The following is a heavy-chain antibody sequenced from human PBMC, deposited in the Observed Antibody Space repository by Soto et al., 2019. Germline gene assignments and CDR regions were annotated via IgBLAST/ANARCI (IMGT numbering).Heavy chain of an antibody. V-gene: IGHV3-7*05. Sequence: EVQLVESGGGLVQPGGSLRLSCGVSGFTISTYWMSWVRRTPGKGLEWVGNINQGGSENFYAGSVRGRFSISRDNARNTVYLQMKSLRAADTAVYFCARDRGNGYYGQDTWGIDVWGQGTTVTVSS. J-gene: IGHJ6*02. CDR1: GFTISTYW. D-gene: IGHD3-22*01. CDR3: ARDRGNGYYGQDTWGIDV. CDR2: INQGGSEN.